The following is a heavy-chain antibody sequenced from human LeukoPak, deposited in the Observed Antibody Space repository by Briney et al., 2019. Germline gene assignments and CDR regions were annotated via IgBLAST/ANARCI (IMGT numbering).Heavy chain of an antibody. V-gene: IGHV3-30-3*01. CDR3: AKDWRHIVVVSSPNFDS. Sequence: PGGLRLSCAASGFTFSSNAMHWVRQAPGKGLEWVAVISYDGSNKYYADSVKGRFTISRDNSKNTLYLQMNSLRAEDTAVYYCAKDWRHIVVVSSPNFDSWGQGTLVTVSS. CDR2: ISYDGSNK. CDR1: GFTFSSNA. J-gene: IGHJ4*02. D-gene: IGHD2-21*01.